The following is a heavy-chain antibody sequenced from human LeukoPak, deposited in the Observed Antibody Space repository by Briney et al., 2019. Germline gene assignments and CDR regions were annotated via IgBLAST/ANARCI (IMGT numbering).Heavy chain of an antibody. CDR3: ARDGQEKGGIVLMVYATPYYYYGMDV. CDR1: GFTFSSYS. CDR2: ISSSSSYI. V-gene: IGHV3-21*01. J-gene: IGHJ6*02. Sequence: GGSLRLPCAASGFTFSSYSINWVRQAPGKGLEWVSSISSSSSYIYYADSVKGRFTISRDNAKSSLYLQMNSLRAEDTAVYYCARDGQEKGGIVLMVYATPYYYYGMDVWGQGTTVTVSS. D-gene: IGHD2-8*01.